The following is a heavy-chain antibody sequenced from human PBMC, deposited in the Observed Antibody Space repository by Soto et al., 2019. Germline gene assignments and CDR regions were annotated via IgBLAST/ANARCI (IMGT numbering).Heavy chain of an antibody. V-gene: IGHV3-33*01. CDR2: IWYDGSNK. J-gene: IGHJ4*02. D-gene: IGHD3-3*01. Sequence: QVQLVESGGGVVQPGRSLRLSCAASGFTFSSYGMHWVRQAPGKGLEWVAVIWYDGSNKYYADSVKGRFTISRDNSKNTLYLQMNGLRAEDTAVYYCARDDVPYYDFWSGYYTLDYWGQGTLVTVSS. CDR1: GFTFSSYG. CDR3: ARDDVPYYDFWSGYYTLDY.